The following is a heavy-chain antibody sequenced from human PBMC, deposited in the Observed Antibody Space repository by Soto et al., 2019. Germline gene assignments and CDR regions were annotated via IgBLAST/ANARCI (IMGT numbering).Heavy chain of an antibody. V-gene: IGHV1-69*13. CDR3: ASSYCGGDCHPRNDAFDI. CDR2: IIPIFGTA. D-gene: IGHD2-21*02. Sequence: GASVKVSCKASGGTFSSYAISWVRQAPGQGLEWMGGIIPIFGTANYAQKFQGRVTITADESTSTAYMELSSLRSEDTAVYYCASSYCGGDCHPRNDAFDIWGQRTMVTV. CDR1: GGTFSSYA. J-gene: IGHJ3*02.